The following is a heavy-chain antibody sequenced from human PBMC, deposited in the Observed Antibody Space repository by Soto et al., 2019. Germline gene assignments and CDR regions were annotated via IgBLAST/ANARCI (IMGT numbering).Heavy chain of an antibody. CDR3: ARALELRGYYYYGMDV. D-gene: IGHD1-7*01. V-gene: IGHV1-2*02. J-gene: IGHJ6*02. CDR2: INPNSGGT. Sequence: QVQLVQSGAEVKKPGASVKVSCKASGYTFTGYYMHWVRQAPGQGLEWMGWINPNSGGTNYAQKFQGRVTITADESTSTAYMELSSLRSEDTAVYYCARALELRGYYYYGMDVWGQGTTVTVSS. CDR1: GYTFTGYY.